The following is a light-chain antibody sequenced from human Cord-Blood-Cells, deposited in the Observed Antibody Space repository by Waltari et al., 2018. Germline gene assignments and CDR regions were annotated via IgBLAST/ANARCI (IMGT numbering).Light chain of an antibody. J-gene: IGKJ4*01. CDR1: QSVSSY. CDR2: DAS. CDR3: QQRSNWPPT. V-gene: IGKV3-11*01. Sequence: EMVLTQPPPTQPVSPRERATLSCRASQSVSSYLAWYQQKPGQAPRLLIYDASNRATGIPARFSGSGSGTDFTLTISSLEPEDFAVYYCQQRSNWPPTFGGGTKVEIK.